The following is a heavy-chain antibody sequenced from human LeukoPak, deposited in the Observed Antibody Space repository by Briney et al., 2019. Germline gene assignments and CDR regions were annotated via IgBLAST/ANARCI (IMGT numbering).Heavy chain of an antibody. J-gene: IGHJ5*02. CDR1: GYTFTGYY. D-gene: IGHD5-24*01. V-gene: IGHV1-2*02. CDR2: INPNSGGT. CDR3: ARDNSVRDEAWWFSP. Sequence: ASVKVSCKASGYTFTGYYMHWVRQAPGQGLEWMGWINPNSGGTNYAQTFQGRVTLTRDMSTSTDYLELSSLRSEDTAVYYCARDNSVRDEAWWFSPWGQGTLVTVSS.